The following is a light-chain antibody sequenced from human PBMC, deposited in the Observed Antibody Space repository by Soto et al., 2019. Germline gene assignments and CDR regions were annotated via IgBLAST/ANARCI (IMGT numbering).Light chain of an antibody. CDR2: DVS. CDR1: RSDVGAYNY. J-gene: IGLJ2*01. CDR3: SSYTSGNSVV. Sequence: QSALTQPASVSGSPGQSITISCTGTRSDVGAYNYVSWYQQHPGAAPKLLIYDVSSRPSGVSSRFSGSKSGSTASLTISGLQSDDEADYYCSSYTSGNSVVFGGGTKVTVL. V-gene: IGLV2-14*03.